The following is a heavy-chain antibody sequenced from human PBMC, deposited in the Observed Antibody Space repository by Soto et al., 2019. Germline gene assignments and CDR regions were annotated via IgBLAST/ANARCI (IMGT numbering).Heavy chain of an antibody. CDR3: ARSQSGEQWLVYLWEVDVVVDY. J-gene: IGHJ4*02. V-gene: IGHV3-30-3*01. D-gene: IGHD6-19*01. CDR1: GFTFSSYA. CDR2: ISYDGSNK. Sequence: PGGSLRLSCAASGFTFSSYAMHWVRQAPGKGLEWVAVISYDGSNKYYADSVKGRFTISRDNSKNTLYLQMNSLRAEDTAVYYCARSQSGEQWLVYLWEVDVVVDYWGQGTLVTVSS.